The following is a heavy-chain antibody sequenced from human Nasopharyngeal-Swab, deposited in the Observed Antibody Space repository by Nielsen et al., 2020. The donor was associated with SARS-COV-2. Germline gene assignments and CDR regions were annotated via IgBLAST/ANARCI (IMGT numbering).Heavy chain of an antibody. D-gene: IGHD2-15*01. CDR2: IYPGDSDT. CDR1: GYSFTSYW. V-gene: IGHV5-51*01. Sequence: GSLRLSCKGSGYSFTSYWLGWVRQMPGKGLAWMGIIYPGDSDTRYSPSFEGQVTISADKSISTAYLQWSSLKASDTAMYYCARQRQYCSGGSCYSKWFDSWGQGTLVTVSS. CDR3: ARQRQYCSGGSCYSKWFDS. J-gene: IGHJ5*01.